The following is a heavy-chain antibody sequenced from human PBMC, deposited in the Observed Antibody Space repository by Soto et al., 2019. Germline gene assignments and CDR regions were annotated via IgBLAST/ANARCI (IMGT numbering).Heavy chain of an antibody. Sequence: GGSLRLSCAVSGFTFSTYSLNWVRQAPGTGLEWVSSLSSSSSYIYYADSVKGRFTISRDNAENSLYLQMNSLRAEDTAVYYCARDYYDSSGTQIMDVWGQGTTVTVSS. V-gene: IGHV3-21*01. D-gene: IGHD3-22*01. J-gene: IGHJ6*02. CDR2: LSSSSSYI. CDR1: GFTFSTYS. CDR3: ARDYYDSSGTQIMDV.